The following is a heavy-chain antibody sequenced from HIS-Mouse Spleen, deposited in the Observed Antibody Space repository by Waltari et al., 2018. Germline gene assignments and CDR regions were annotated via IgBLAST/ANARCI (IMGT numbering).Heavy chain of an antibody. CDR3: ARSPYYDFWSGYSDNWFDP. CDR2: IYYSGVT. CDR1: GGSISSGGYY. J-gene: IGHJ5*02. D-gene: IGHD3-3*01. V-gene: IGHV4-31*03. Sequence: QVQLQESGPGLVKPSQTLSLTCTVSGGSISSGGYYWSWIRQHPGKGLEWSGYIYYSGVTYYNPSLKRRVTISVVTSKNQFSLKLSSVTAEDTAVYYCARSPYYDFWSGYSDNWFDPWRQGTLVTVSS.